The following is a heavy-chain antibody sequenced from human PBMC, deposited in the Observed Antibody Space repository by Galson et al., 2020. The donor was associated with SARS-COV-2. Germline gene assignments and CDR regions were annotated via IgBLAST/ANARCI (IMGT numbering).Heavy chain of an antibody. CDR2: IWYDGSNK. Sequence: GGSLRLSCAASGFTFSSYGMHWVRQAPGKGLEWVAVIWYDGSNKYYADSVKGRFTISRDNSKNTLYLQMNSLRAEDTAVYYCARGPPLGYSSSSYLYYYYMDVWGKGTTVTVSS. J-gene: IGHJ6*03. CDR3: ARGPPLGYSSSSYLYYYYMDV. CDR1: GFTFSSYG. V-gene: IGHV3-33*01. D-gene: IGHD6-6*01.